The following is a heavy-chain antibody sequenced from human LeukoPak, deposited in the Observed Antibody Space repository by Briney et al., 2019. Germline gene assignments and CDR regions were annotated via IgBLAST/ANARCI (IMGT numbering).Heavy chain of an antibody. V-gene: IGHV3-23*01. CDR2: ISGSGGRT. D-gene: IGHD4-17*01. CDR1: GFTFSSYA. J-gene: IGHJ4*02. Sequence: GGSLRLSCAASGFTFSSYAMSWVRQAPGKGLEWVSAISGSGGRTYYADSVRGRFTISRDNSKNTLYLQMNSLRADDTAVYYCAKGNGDHAIHPDYWGQGTLVTVSS. CDR3: AKGNGDHAIHPDY.